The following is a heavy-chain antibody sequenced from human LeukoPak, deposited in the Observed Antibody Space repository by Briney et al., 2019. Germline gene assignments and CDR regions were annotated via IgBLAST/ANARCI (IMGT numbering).Heavy chain of an antibody. J-gene: IGHJ4*02. D-gene: IGHD6-13*01. Sequence: PSETLSLTCTVSGGSISSGDYYWSWIRQPPGKGLEWIGYIYYSGSTYYNPSLKSRVTISVDTSKNQFSLKLSSVTAADTAVYYCASISGQQLDFDYWGQGTLVTVSS. V-gene: IGHV4-30-4*08. CDR2: IYYSGST. CDR1: GGSISSGDYY. CDR3: ASISGQQLDFDY.